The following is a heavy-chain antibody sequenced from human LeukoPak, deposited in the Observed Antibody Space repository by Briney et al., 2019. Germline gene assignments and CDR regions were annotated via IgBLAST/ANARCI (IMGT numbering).Heavy chain of an antibody. J-gene: IGHJ4*02. Sequence: GRSPRLSCAASGFTFSSYGMHWVRQAPGKGLEWVAVISYDGSNKYYADSVKGRFTISRDNSKNTLYLQMNSLRAEDTAVYYCAGDGRRVGYWGQGTLVTVSS. CDR2: ISYDGSNK. CDR1: GFTFSSYG. D-gene: IGHD5-24*01. CDR3: AGDGRRVGY. V-gene: IGHV3-30*03.